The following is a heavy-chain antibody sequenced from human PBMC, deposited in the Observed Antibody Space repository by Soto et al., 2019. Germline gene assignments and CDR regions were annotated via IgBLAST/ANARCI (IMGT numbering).Heavy chain of an antibody. J-gene: IGHJ4*02. CDR2: IFPLTDIP. CDR3: ARGPLVVLNYFES. CDR1: GGTFRNYP. V-gene: IGHV1-69*02. Sequence: QVQLVQSGTEVKKPGSSVKVSCKASGGTFRNYPINWVRQAPGQGLEWMGSIFPLTDIPDHAPNFQARLTISADKSTSTAYMEMSSLTSDDTAMYFCARGPLVVLNYFESWGQGTLVTVSS.